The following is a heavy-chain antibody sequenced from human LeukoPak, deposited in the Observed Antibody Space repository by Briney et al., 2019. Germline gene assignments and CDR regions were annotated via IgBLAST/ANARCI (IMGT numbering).Heavy chain of an antibody. CDR1: GYSFTNYW. J-gene: IGHJ3*01. CDR2: IYPGDSET. CDR3: ARNYDSSGYIWGAFDF. V-gene: IGHV5-51*01. Sequence: GESLKISCKGSGYSFTNYWIGWVRQMPGKGLEWMGIIYPGDSETRYSPSFQGQVTISADKSIDTAYLRWCSLKASDTAIYYCARNYDSSGYIWGAFDFWGQGTVVTVSS. D-gene: IGHD3-22*01.